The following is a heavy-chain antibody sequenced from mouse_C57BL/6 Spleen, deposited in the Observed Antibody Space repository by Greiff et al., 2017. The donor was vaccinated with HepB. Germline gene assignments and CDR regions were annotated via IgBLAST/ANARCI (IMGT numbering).Heavy chain of an antibody. CDR1: GYSFTGYF. CDR2: INPYNGDT. CDR3: ARKRIYYDYDAYAMDY. V-gene: IGHV1-20*01. D-gene: IGHD2-4*01. J-gene: IGHJ4*01. Sequence: EVQLKESGPELVKPGDSVKISCKASGYSFTGYFMNWVMQSHGKSLEWIGRINPYNGDTFYNQKFKGKATLTVDKSSSTAHMELRSLTSEDSAVYYCARKRIYYDYDAYAMDYWGQGTSVTVSS.